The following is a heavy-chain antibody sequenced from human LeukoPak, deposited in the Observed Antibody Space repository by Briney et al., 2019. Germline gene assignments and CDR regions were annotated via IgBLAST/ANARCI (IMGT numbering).Heavy chain of an antibody. CDR1: GYTFTGYY. CDR2: INPNSGGT. D-gene: IGHD3-10*01. Sequence: EASVKVSCKASGYTFTGYYMHWVRQAPGQGPEWMGWINPNSGGTNYAQKFQGRVTMTRDTSISTAYMELSRLRSDDTAVYYCARGVLLWFGELLNRFDPWGQGTLVTVSS. V-gene: IGHV1-2*02. J-gene: IGHJ5*02. CDR3: ARGVLLWFGELLNRFDP.